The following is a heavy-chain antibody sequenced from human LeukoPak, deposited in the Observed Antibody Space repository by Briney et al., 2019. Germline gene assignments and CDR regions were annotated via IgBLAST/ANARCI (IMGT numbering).Heavy chain of an antibody. V-gene: IGHV3-74*01. CDR1: GFTFTGYW. D-gene: IGHD6-19*01. CDR2: LYSDGRSL. J-gene: IGHJ4*02. Sequence: PGGSLRLSCAGSGFTFTGYWMHWVRQTPGKGLVWISRLYSDGRSLTYADSVKGRFTISGDNAKNMLYLQMNSLRADDTGVYYCLRGRGLGEFAVASFDSWGRGTLVTVSS. CDR3: LRGRGLGEFAVASFDS.